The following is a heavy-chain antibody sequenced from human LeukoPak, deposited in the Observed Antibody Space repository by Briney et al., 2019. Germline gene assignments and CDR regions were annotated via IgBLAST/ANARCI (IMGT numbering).Heavy chain of an antibody. V-gene: IGHV3-23*01. CDR1: GFTFSSYA. CDR2: ISGSGGST. J-gene: IGHJ6*02. Sequence: PGGSLRLSCAASGFTFSSYAMSWVRQAPGKGLEWVSAISGSGGSTYYADYVKGRFTISRDNSKNTLYLQMNSLRAEDTAVYYCAKGTYGSGYYGMDVWGQGTTVTVSS. CDR3: AKGTYGSGYYGMDV. D-gene: IGHD3-10*01.